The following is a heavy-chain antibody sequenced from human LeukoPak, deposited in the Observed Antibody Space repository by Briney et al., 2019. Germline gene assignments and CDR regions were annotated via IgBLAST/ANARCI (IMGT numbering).Heavy chain of an antibody. Sequence: ASVKVSCKAFGYTFTGYYMHWVRQAPGQGLEWMGWINPNSGGTNYAQKFQGRVTTTRDTSISTAYMELSRLRSDDTAVYYCARDNYFIAAAAGWFDPWGQGTLVTVSS. CDR3: ARDNYFIAAAAGWFDP. D-gene: IGHD6-13*01. J-gene: IGHJ5*02. CDR2: INPNSGGT. V-gene: IGHV1-2*02. CDR1: GYTFTGYY.